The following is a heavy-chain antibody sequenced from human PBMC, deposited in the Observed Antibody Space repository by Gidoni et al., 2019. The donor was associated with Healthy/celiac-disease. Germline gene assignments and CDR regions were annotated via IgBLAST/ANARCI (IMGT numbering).Heavy chain of an antibody. D-gene: IGHD5-12*01. J-gene: IGHJ6*02. V-gene: IGHV3-66*02. Sequence: EVQLVESGGGLVQPGGSLRLSCAASGFTVSSNYMGWVRQAPGKGLEWVSVIYSGGSTYYADSVKGRFTISRDNSKNTLYLQMNSLRAEDTAVYYCARDHWLLFTYYGMDVWGQGTTVTVSS. CDR3: ARDHWLLFTYYGMDV. CDR2: IYSGGST. CDR1: GFTVSSNY.